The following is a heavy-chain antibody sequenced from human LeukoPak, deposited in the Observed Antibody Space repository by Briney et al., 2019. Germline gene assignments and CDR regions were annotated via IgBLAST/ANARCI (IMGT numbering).Heavy chain of an antibody. V-gene: IGHV1-3*01. CDR1: GYTFTSYA. D-gene: IGHD6-19*01. CDR3: ARDRAVAGTRWFDP. Sequence: ASVKVSCKASGYTFTSYAMHWVRHAPGQRLEWMGWINAGNGNTKYSQKFQGRVTITRDTSASTAYMELSSLRSEDTAVYYCARDRAVAGTRWFDPWGQGTLVTVSS. CDR2: INAGNGNT. J-gene: IGHJ5*02.